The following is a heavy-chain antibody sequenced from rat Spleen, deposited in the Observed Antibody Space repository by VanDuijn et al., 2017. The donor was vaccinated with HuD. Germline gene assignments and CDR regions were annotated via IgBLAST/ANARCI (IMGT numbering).Heavy chain of an antibody. CDR1: GFTFTNYW. V-gene: IGHV5-58*01. CDR2: INTDGGTT. Sequence: EVQLVETGGDLVQPGRSLKLSCVASGFTFTNYWMYWVRQAPGKGLEWVSSINTDGGTTYYPDSVKGRFTISRDNAENTVYLQMDSLKSEDTASYYCVRHGYTRYYFDYWGQGVMVTVSS. D-gene: IGHD1-9*01. CDR3: VRHGYTRYYFDY. J-gene: IGHJ2*01.